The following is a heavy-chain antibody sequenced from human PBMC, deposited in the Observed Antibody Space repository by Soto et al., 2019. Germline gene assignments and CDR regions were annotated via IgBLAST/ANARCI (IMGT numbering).Heavy chain of an antibody. J-gene: IGHJ4*02. D-gene: IGHD6-19*01. CDR1: GFTFSSYA. Sequence: EVQLLESGGGLVQPGGSLRLSCAASGFTFSSYAMSWVRQAPGKGLEWVSAISGSGGSTYYADSVKGRFTISRDNSKNTLYLQMNSLRAEDTAVYYCANPPTNIAVAVADAYYFDYWGQGTLVTVSS. CDR2: ISGSGGST. V-gene: IGHV3-23*01. CDR3: ANPPTNIAVAVADAYYFDY.